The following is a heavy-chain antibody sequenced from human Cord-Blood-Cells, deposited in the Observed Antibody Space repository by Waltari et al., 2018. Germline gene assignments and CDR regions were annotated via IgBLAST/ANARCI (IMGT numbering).Heavy chain of an antibody. J-gene: IGHJ4*02. CDR2: INHSGST. D-gene: IGHD2-2*01. CDR1: GGSFSGCY. CDR3: ARAPVDLDY. Sequence: QVQLQQWGAGLLKPSETLSLTCAVYGGSFSGCYWSWIRSPPGKGLEWIGEINHSGSTNYNPSLKSRVTISVDTSKNQFSLKLSSVTAADTAVYYCARAPVDLDYWGQGTLVTVSS. V-gene: IGHV4-34*01.